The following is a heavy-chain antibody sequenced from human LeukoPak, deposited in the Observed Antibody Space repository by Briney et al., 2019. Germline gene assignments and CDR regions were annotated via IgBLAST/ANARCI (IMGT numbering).Heavy chain of an antibody. Sequence: PGGYLRLSCAVSGFTFSSYWMSWVRQAPGKGLEWVANMKPDGSEKYYVDSVKGRFTITRDSSRNPLYLQMNSLRVEDTAVYYCARDPRQSHLVYNTGDYWGEATLVTVSS. CDR3: ARDPRQSHLVYNTGDY. CDR2: MKPDGSEK. J-gene: IGHJ4*02. D-gene: IGHD2-2*02. V-gene: IGHV3-7*01. CDR1: GFTFSSYW.